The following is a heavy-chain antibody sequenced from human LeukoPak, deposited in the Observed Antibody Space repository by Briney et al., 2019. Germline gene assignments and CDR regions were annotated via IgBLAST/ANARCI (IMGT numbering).Heavy chain of an antibody. V-gene: IGHV4-4*07. D-gene: IGHD3-22*01. Sequence: SETLSLTCTVSGGSISSYYWSWIRQPAGKGLEWIGRIYYSGSTYYNPSLKSRVTISVDTSKNQFSLKLSSVTAADTAVYYCARVASSGYYCDYWGQGTLVTVSS. J-gene: IGHJ4*02. CDR3: ARVASSGYYCDY. CDR2: IYYSGST. CDR1: GGSISSYY.